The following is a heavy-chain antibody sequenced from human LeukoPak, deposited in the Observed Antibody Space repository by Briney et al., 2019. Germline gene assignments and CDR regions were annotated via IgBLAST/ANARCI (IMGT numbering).Heavy chain of an antibody. CDR2: TYYSGST. D-gene: IGHD2-2*02. J-gene: IGHJ2*01. V-gene: IGHV4-59*08. Sequence: SETLSLTCTVSGGSISSYYWNWIRQPPGKGLEYIGYTYYSGSTQYNPSLKSRVTISVDTSKNQFSLKLNSLTAADTAVYYCARRYYTDWYFDLWGRGTLVTVSS. CDR1: GGSISSYY. CDR3: ARRYYTDWYFDL.